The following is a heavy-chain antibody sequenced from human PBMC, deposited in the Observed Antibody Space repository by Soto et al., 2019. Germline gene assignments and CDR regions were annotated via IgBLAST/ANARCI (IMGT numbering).Heavy chain of an antibody. Sequence: SETLSLTCAVYGGSFSGYYWSWIRQPPGKGLEWIGEINHSGSTNYNPSLKSRVTLSVDTSKNQFSLKLSSVTAADTAVYYCARGPGNYDYIWGSYGRYYYYMDVWGEGTTVTVSS. D-gene: IGHD3-16*01. V-gene: IGHV4-34*01. CDR1: GGSFSGYY. J-gene: IGHJ6*03. CDR3: ARGPGNYDYIWGSYGRYYYYMDV. CDR2: INHSGST.